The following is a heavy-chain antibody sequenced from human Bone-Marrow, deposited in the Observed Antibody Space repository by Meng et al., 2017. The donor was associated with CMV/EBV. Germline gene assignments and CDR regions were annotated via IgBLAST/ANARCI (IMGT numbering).Heavy chain of an antibody. Sequence: SVKVSCKSCGGTFSSYAISWVRQPPGQGLEWMGGIIPIFGPANYAQKFQGRVTITTDESTNTAYMELSSLRSEDTAVYYCASSSSSGRGGAIYYYYGMDVWGQGTTVTVSS. CDR2: IIPIFGPA. D-gene: IGHD6-6*01. CDR1: GGTFSSYA. J-gene: IGHJ6*02. V-gene: IGHV1-69*05. CDR3: ASSSSSGRGGAIYYYYGMDV.